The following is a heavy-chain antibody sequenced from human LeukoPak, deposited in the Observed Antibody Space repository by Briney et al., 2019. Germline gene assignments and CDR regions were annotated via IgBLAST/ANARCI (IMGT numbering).Heavy chain of an antibody. CDR2: IKKDGSEK. CDR1: GFTFSDSW. V-gene: IGHV3-7*03. CDR3: ARWDTAMVTH. D-gene: IGHD5-18*01. Sequence: GGSLRLSCVASGFTFSDSWMSWVRQAPGKGLEWVADIKKDGSEKDYVDSVKGRFTISRDNAKNSLYLQMNSLRAEDTAVYYCARWDTAMVTHWGQGTLVTVSS. J-gene: IGHJ4*02.